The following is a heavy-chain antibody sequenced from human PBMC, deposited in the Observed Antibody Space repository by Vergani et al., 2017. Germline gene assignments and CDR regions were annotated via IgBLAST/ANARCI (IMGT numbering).Heavy chain of an antibody. CDR3: ARELCLMIRAMRPFDY. V-gene: IGHV3-48*01. J-gene: IGHJ4*02. CDR2: ISSSSSTI. Sequence: EVQLVESGGGLVQPGGSLRLSCAASGFTFSSYSMNWVRQAPGKGLEWVSYISSSSSTIYYADSVKGRFTISRDNAKNSLYLQMHSLRAEDTSVYYCARELCLMIRAMRPFDYWGQGTLVTVSS. D-gene: IGHD3-10*01. CDR1: GFTFSSYS.